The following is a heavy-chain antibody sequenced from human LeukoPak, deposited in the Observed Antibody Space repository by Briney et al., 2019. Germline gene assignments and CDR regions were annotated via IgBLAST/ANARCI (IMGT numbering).Heavy chain of an antibody. D-gene: IGHD1-26*01. CDR3: ARDSPKRYSGSYFDY. V-gene: IGHV4-30-2*01. J-gene: IGHJ4*02. CDR1: GGSISSGGYY. CDR2: IRDGGIT. Sequence: PSETLSLTCTVSGGSISSGGYYWSWIRQPPGKGLEWIGFIRDGGITSYNSSLKSRVAISVDRSKNQFSLTLTSVTAADTAIYYCARDSPKRYSGSYFDYWGQGTLVTVSS.